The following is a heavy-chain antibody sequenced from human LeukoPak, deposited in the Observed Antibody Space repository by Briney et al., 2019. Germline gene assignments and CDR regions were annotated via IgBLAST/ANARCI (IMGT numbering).Heavy chain of an antibody. CDR2: ISGSGGST. V-gene: IGHV3-23*01. D-gene: IGHD6-13*01. Sequence: GGSLRLSCAASGFTFSSYAMSWVRQAPGKGLEWVSAISGSGGSTYYADSVKGRFTISRDNSKNTPYLQMNSLRAEDTAVYYCAKMAAAGREIPLVDYWGQGTLVTVSS. CDR3: AKMAAAGREIPLVDY. J-gene: IGHJ4*02. CDR1: GFTFSSYA.